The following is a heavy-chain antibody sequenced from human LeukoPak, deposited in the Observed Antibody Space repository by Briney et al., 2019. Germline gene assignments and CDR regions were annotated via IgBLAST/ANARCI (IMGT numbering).Heavy chain of an antibody. D-gene: IGHD3-22*01. Sequence: PSETLSLTCTVSGVSISSGSYYWSWIRQPAGKGLEWIGRIYTSGSTNYNPSLKSRVTISVDTSKNQFSLKLSSVTAADTAVYYCAIYYYDSSGLAFDIWGQGTMVTVSS. J-gene: IGHJ3*02. V-gene: IGHV4-61*02. CDR2: IYTSGST. CDR1: GVSISSGSYY. CDR3: AIYYYDSSGLAFDI.